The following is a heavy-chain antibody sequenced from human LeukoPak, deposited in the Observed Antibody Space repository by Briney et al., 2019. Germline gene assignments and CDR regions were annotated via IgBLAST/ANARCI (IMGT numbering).Heavy chain of an antibody. CDR3: ARGEDDYGDYFDY. V-gene: IGHV3-30*03. J-gene: IGHJ4*02. CDR1: GFTFSSYG. CDR2: ISYDGSNK. Sequence: PGRSLRLSCAASGFTFSSYGMHWVRQAPGKGLEWVAVISYDGSNKYYADSVKGRFTISRDNSKNTLYLQMNSLRAEDTAVYYCARGEDDYGDYFDYWGQGTLVTVSS. D-gene: IGHD4-17*01.